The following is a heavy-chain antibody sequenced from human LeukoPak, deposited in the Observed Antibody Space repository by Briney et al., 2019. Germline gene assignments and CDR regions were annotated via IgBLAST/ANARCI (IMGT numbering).Heavy chain of an antibody. D-gene: IGHD2-2*03. CDR1: GFTFSSYG. J-gene: IGHJ5*02. Sequence: PARSLRLSCAASGFTFSSYGMHWVRQAPGKGLEWGAVISYDGSNKYYADSVKGRFTISRDNSKNTLYLQMNSLRAEDTAVYYCAKDGYCSSNSCYYNWFDPWGQGTLVTVSS. CDR3: AKDGYCSSNSCYYNWFDP. V-gene: IGHV3-30*18. CDR2: ISYDGSNK.